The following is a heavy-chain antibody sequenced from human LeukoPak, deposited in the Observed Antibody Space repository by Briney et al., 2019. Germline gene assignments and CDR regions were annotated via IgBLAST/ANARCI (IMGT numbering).Heavy chain of an antibody. Sequence: ASVKVSCKASGYTFISYSMHWVRQAPGQGLEWMGIIDPSGGSTSYAQKFQGRVTMTRDMSTSTVYMELSSLRSEDTALYYCARLARYSSSPISPPYYYYYMDVWGKGTTVTVSS. CDR2: IDPSGGST. CDR3: ARLARYSSSPISPPYYYYYMDV. CDR1: GYTFISYS. D-gene: IGHD6-6*01. V-gene: IGHV1-46*01. J-gene: IGHJ6*03.